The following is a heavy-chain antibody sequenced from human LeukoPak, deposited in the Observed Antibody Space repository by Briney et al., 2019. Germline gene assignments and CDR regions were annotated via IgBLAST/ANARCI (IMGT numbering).Heavy chain of an antibody. Sequence: GASVTVSCKASGGTFSSYAISWVRQAPGQGLEWMGGIIPIFGTANYAQKFQGRVTITADESTSTAYMELSSLRSEDTAVYYCARGPVLRFLEWLSDHYFDYWGQGTLVTVSS. CDR2: IIPIFGTA. CDR1: GGTFSSYA. D-gene: IGHD3-3*01. J-gene: IGHJ4*02. V-gene: IGHV1-69*13. CDR3: ARGPVLRFLEWLSDHYFDY.